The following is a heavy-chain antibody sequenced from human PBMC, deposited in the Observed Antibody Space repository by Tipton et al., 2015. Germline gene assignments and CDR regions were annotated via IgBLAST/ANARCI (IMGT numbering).Heavy chain of an antibody. D-gene: IGHD3-9*01. J-gene: IGHJ4*02. CDR3: ARSNYDLLTGYSRSFDY. V-gene: IGHV3-48*02. CDR1: GFSFSTYS. CDR2: ISSSTITR. Sequence: SLRLSCAASGFSFSTYSMNWVRQAPGKGLEWISFISSSTITRYYADSVKGRFTISRDNAKNSLYLQMNSLRDDDTAVYYCARSNYDLLTGYSRSFDYWGRGTLVTVSS.